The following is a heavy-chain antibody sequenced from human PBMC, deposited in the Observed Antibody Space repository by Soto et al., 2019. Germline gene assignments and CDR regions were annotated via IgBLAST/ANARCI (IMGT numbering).Heavy chain of an antibody. Sequence: PWETLSLTCAVSGGSLSDYYWPWIRQSPGKGLEWIGEIHPSGSTYYNPSLRSRVTISVDTSKNQFSLKLTSLTAADTAIYYCARGRDEYKLGNVWGHGTTVTVSS. J-gene: IGHJ6*02. CDR2: IHPSGST. D-gene: IGHD1-1*01. V-gene: IGHV4-34*01. CDR1: GGSLSDYY. CDR3: ARGRDEYKLGNV.